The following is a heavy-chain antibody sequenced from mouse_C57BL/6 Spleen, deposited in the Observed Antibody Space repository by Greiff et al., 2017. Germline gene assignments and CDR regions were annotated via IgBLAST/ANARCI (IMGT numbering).Heavy chain of an antibody. CDR3: TLIYYDYDYYAMDY. D-gene: IGHD2-4*01. CDR1: GFNIKDDY. J-gene: IGHJ4*01. CDR2: IDPENGDT. Sequence: VQPKESGAELVRPGASVKLSCTASGFNIKDDYMHWVKQRPEQGLEWIGWIDPENGDTEYASKFQGKATIPADTSSNTAYRQLSSLTSEDTAVYYCTLIYYDYDYYAMDYWGQGTSVTVSS. V-gene: IGHV14-4*01.